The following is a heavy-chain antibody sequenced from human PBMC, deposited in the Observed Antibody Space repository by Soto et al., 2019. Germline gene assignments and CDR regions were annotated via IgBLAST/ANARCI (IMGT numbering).Heavy chain of an antibody. CDR3: ARERSGWYVPFDY. D-gene: IGHD6-19*01. J-gene: IGHJ4*02. CDR2: ISYDGSNK. Sequence: QVQLVESGGGVVQPGRSLRLSCAASGFTFSSYAMHWVRQAPGKGLEWVAVISYDGSNKYYADSVKGRFTISRDNSKNPLYLQMNSLRAEDTAVYYCARERSGWYVPFDYWGQGTLVTVSS. V-gene: IGHV3-30-3*01. CDR1: GFTFSSYA.